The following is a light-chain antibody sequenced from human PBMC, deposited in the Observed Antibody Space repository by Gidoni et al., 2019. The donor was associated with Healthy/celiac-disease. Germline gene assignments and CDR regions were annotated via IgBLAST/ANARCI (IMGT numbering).Light chain of an antibody. CDR2: GAS. Sequence: DIVFTHSPGTLSLSPGERATLSCRASQSVSSNYLAWYQQKPGPAPRLLIYGASSRATGIPDRFSGSGSGTDFTLTISRLEPEDFAVYYCQQYGSSPLTFGGGTKVEIK. V-gene: IGKV3-20*01. J-gene: IGKJ4*01. CDR1: QSVSSNY. CDR3: QQYGSSPLT.